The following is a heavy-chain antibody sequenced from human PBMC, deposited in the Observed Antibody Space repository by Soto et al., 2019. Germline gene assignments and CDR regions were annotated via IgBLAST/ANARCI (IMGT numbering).Heavy chain of an antibody. V-gene: IGHV3-9*01. Sequence: EVQLVESGGGLVQPGRSLRLSCAASGFTFDDYAMHWVRQAPGKGLEWVSGLSWNSGSIGYADSVKGRFTISRDNAKNSLYLQMNSLRAEDTAVYYCVEGREDKTNYYYYGMDVWGQGTTVTVSS. CDR1: GFTFDDYA. J-gene: IGHJ6*02. CDR2: LSWNSGSI. CDR3: VEGREDKTNYYYYGMDV.